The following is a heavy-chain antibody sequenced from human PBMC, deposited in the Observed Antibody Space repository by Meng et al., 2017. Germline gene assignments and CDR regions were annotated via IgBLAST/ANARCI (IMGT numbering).Heavy chain of an antibody. V-gene: IGHV4-34*01. Sequence: QVPIQPEGAGLLTSSETLSPTCAVYGGSFSGYYWSWIRQPPGKGLGWIGEISHSGTTNYNPSLTSRVTISLDTSKSQFSLKLTSVTGADTAVYFCARGIRSKIQQLIPGRPTYVDLWSQGNLVTVSS. CDR3: ARGIRSKIQQLIPGRPTYVDL. J-gene: IGHJ4*02. CDR1: GGSFSGYY. D-gene: IGHD6-13*01. CDR2: ISHSGTT.